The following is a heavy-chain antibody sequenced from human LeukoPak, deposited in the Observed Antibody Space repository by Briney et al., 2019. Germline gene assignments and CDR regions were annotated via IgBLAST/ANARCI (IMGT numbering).Heavy chain of an antibody. Sequence: ASVKVSCKASGYTFSSYGISWVRQAPGQGLEWMRWINCNSGKTNYAQNLRGRVTMTTDTSTSTANMDVRSLRSDDTAVYYCARQDGLYSPMDSWGQGTLITVSS. V-gene: IGHV1-18*01. CDR1: GYTFSSYG. CDR2: INCNSGKT. D-gene: IGHD5-24*01. CDR3: ARQDGLYSPMDS. J-gene: IGHJ4*02.